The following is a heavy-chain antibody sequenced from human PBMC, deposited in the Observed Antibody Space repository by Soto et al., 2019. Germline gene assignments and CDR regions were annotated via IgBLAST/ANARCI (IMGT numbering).Heavy chain of an antibody. D-gene: IGHD3-9*01. J-gene: IGHJ4*02. Sequence: NPSETLSLTCTVSGGSISSYYWSWIPQPPGKGLEWIGYSYYSGSTNYNPSLKSRVTISVDTSTNQFSLKLSSVTAADAAVYYCARLMSDYDILTGYYRRRLSRYYFDYWGQGTLVTVS. CDR3: ARLMSDYDILTGYYRRRLSRYYFDY. CDR2: SYYSGST. V-gene: IGHV4-59*08. CDR1: GGSISSYY.